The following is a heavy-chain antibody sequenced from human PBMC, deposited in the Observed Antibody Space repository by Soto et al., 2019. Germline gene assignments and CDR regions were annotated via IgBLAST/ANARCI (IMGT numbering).Heavy chain of an antibody. Sequence: ASVKVSCKTSGYTFTGHYIHWVRQAPQQGPEWVGEIGPESGATRYAQKFRGRVTMTMDTSITTVYMELKNLSPDDTAVYYCGRGRSGQIVIFYWGQGTPVTVSS. CDR2: IGPESGAT. CDR1: GYTFTGHY. J-gene: IGHJ4*02. CDR3: GRGRSGQIVIFY. D-gene: IGHD3-3*02. V-gene: IGHV1-2*02.